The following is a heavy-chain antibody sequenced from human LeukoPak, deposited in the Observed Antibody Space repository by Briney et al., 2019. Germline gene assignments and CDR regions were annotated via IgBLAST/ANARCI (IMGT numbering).Heavy chain of an antibody. CDR2: TYYSGST. V-gene: IGHV4-39*01. D-gene: IGHD3-9*01. CDR1: GGSVSSYEYY. Sequence: PSETLSLTCTVSGGSVSSYEYYWGWIRQPPGKGLEWIGNTYYSGSTYYNPSLKSRLTMSVDTSKNQFSLKMSSVTAADTAVYYCARLGKGRYFDYIFDHWGQGALVTVSS. J-gene: IGHJ4*02. CDR3: ARLGKGRYFDYIFDH.